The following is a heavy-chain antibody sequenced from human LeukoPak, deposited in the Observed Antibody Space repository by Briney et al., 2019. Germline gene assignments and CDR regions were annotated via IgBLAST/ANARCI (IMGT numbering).Heavy chain of an antibody. Sequence: PSETLSLTCTVSGGSISSNSYYCGWVRQPPGKGLKWIGSIYYSGSTYYNPSLKSRVTISVDTSKNQFSLKLSSVTAADTAVYYCARQSLSYYYDSSGYRHNWFDPWGQGTLVTVSS. CDR1: GGSISSNSYY. J-gene: IGHJ5*02. CDR2: IYYSGST. D-gene: IGHD3-22*01. V-gene: IGHV4-39*01. CDR3: ARQSLSYYYDSSGYRHNWFDP.